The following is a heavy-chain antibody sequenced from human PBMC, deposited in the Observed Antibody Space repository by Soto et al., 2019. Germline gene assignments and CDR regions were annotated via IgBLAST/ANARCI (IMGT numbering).Heavy chain of an antibody. CDR2: IKSKTDGGTR. D-gene: IGHD3-9*01. CDR3: TCLHYDILTGSKWHYFDY. V-gene: IGHV3-15*01. Sequence: LRLSCAASGFTFSNAWMSWVRQAPGKGLEWVGRIKSKTDGGTRDYAAPVKGRFTISRDDSKNTLYLQMNSLKTEDTAVYYCTCLHYDILTGSKWHYFDYWGQGTLVTVSS. CDR1: GFTFSNAW. J-gene: IGHJ4*02.